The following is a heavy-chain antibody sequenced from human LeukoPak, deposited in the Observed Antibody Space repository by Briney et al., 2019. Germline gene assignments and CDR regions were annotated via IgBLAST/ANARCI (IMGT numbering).Heavy chain of an antibody. CDR3: ARGVWKVVPAATHFDY. Sequence: SETLSLTCTVSGGSISSYYWSWIRQPPGKGLEWIGYIYYSGSTNYNPSLKSRVTISVDTSKNQFSLKLSSVTAADTAVYYCARGVWKVVPAATHFDYWGQGTLVTVSS. CDR2: IYYSGST. D-gene: IGHD2-2*01. V-gene: IGHV4-59*01. CDR1: GGSISSYY. J-gene: IGHJ4*02.